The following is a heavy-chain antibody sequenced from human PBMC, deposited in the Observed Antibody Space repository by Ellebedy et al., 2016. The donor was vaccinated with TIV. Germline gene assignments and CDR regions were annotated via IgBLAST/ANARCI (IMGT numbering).Heavy chain of an antibody. CDR2: ISASGI. J-gene: IGHJ2*01. CDR3: AKGGGYALGSWYHPDV. Sequence: GGSLRLSXTASGFDFSYHIFNWVRQAPGTGLEWVSHISASGIYYTDSVKGRFTISRDDAKNSLYLQMDGLRTEDTAVYYCAKGGGYALGSWYHPDVWGRGTLLTVSS. V-gene: IGHV3-48*04. D-gene: IGHD2-15*01. CDR1: GFDFSYHI.